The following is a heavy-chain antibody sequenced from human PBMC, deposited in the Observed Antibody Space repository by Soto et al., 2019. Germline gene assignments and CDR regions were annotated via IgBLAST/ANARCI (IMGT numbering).Heavy chain of an antibody. J-gene: IGHJ4*02. V-gene: IGHV3-23*01. Sequence: PGGSLRLSCAASGFTFSSYAMSWVRQAPGKGLEWVSAISGSGGSTYYADSVKGRFTISRDNSKNTLYLQMSSLRAEDTAVYYCAKSRRGIAVAGTGKTFDYWGQGTLVTVSS. CDR2: ISGSGGST. CDR1: GFTFSSYA. CDR3: AKSRRGIAVAGTGKTFDY. D-gene: IGHD6-19*01.